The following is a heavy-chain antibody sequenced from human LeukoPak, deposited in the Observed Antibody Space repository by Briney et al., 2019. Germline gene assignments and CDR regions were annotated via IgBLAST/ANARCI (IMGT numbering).Heavy chain of an antibody. CDR3: ARVKARQGIDY. CDR1: GYTFTGYY. V-gene: IGHV1-2*06. CDR2: INPNSGGT. Sequence: ASVTVSCTASGYTFTGYYMHWVRQAPGQGLEWMGRINPNSGGTNYAQKFQGRVTMTRDTSISTAYMELSRLRSDDTAVYYCARVKARQGIDYWGQGTLVTVSS. J-gene: IGHJ4*02.